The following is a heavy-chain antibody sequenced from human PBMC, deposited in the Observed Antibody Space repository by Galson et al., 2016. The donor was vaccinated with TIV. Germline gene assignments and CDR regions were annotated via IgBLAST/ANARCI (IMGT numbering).Heavy chain of an antibody. V-gene: IGHV1-2*02. CDR3: ARDGPYGLDV. CDR1: GYTFSAYY. J-gene: IGHJ6*02. CDR2: INPNTGGT. Sequence: SVKVSCKASGYTFSAYYVHWVRQAPGQGLVWMGWINPNTGGTNYAQKFQGRVSTTRDKSISTAYMELTRLKSDDTALYYCARDGPYGLDVWGQGTTVTVSS.